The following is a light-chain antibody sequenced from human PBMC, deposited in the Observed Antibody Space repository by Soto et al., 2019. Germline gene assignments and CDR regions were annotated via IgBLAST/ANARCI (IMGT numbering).Light chain of an antibody. CDR3: QHRGNCALN. CDR2: DAS. Sequence: EIVLTQSPVTLSLSPGERDTLSCRASQSVSRSLAWYQQKPGQAPRLLVYDASNRATGIPARFSGSGSWTDFTLTSSSLEPEDFAVYFCQHRGNCALNFGGGTKVEIK. CDR1: QSVSRS. J-gene: IGKJ4*01. V-gene: IGKV3-11*01.